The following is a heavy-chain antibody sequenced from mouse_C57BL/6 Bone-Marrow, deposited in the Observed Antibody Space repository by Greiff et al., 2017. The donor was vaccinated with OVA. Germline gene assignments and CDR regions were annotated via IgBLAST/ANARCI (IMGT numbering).Heavy chain of an antibody. Sequence: VQVVESGAELVKPGASVKISCKASGYAFSSYWMNWVKQRPGKGLEWIGQIYPGDGDTNYNGKFKGKATLTADKSSSTAYMQLSSLTSEDSAVYFCARRGYDYDVDYWGQGTTLTVSS. V-gene: IGHV1-80*01. CDR3: ARRGYDYDVDY. D-gene: IGHD2-4*01. CDR2: IYPGDGDT. CDR1: GYAFSSYW. J-gene: IGHJ2*01.